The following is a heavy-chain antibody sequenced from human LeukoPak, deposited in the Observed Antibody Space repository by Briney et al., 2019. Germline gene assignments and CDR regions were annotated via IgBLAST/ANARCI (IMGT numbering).Heavy chain of an antibody. CDR2: IHHDGSHI. Sequence: PGGSLRLSCAASGFTFSTYGMHWVRQAPGKGLEWVTYIHHDGSHIHYADSVKGRFTISRDNSKSTLYLQMNSLRTEDTAVYYCARGLGARGGLRNWFDPWGQGTLVTVSS. CDR3: ARGLGARGGLRNWFDP. J-gene: IGHJ5*02. CDR1: GFTFSTYG. D-gene: IGHD3-10*01. V-gene: IGHV3-30*02.